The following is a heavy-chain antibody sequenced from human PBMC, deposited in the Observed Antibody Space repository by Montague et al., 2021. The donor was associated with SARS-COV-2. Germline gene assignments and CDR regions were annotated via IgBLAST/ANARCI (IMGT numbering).Heavy chain of an antibody. CDR3: ARIPVGGTAMDQYYYYYGMDV. D-gene: IGHD5-18*01. CDR2: IDWDDDK. CDR1: GFSLSTSGMC. V-gene: IGHV2-70*01. J-gene: IGHJ6*02. Sequence: PALVKPTQTLTLTCTFSGFSLSTSGMCVGWIRQPPGKALEWLALIDWDDDKYYSTSLKTRLTISKDTSKNQVVLTMTNMDPVDTATYYCARIPVGGTAMDQYYYYYGMDVWGQGTTVTVSS.